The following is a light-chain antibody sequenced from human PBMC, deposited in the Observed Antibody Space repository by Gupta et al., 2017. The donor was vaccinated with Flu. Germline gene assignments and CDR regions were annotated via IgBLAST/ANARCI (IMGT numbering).Light chain of an antibody. Sequence: DKGTIVCRASQSCRYYLNWYQQKPVEAPKLLVNAASSLQSVVPSRFSGSGSGRDVTLTISSLQPEDCATYFCQQSYSTPLLTFGPGTKVDIK. J-gene: IGKJ3*01. V-gene: IGKV1-39*01. CDR3: QQSYSTPLLT. CDR1: QSCRYY. CDR2: AAS.